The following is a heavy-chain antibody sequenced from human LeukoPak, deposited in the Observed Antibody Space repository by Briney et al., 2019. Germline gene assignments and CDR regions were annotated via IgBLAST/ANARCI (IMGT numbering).Heavy chain of an antibody. CDR3: ARDLMYYDYVWGSYRFPDY. D-gene: IGHD3-16*02. J-gene: IGHJ4*02. V-gene: IGHV1-18*01. CDR1: GYTFTSYG. CDR2: ISAYNGNT. Sequence: GASVKVSCKASGYTFTSYGISWVRQAPGQGLEWMGWISAYNGNTNYAQKLQGRVTMTTDTSTSTAYMELRSLRSDDTAVYFCARDLMYYDYVWGSYRFPDYWGQGTLVTVSS.